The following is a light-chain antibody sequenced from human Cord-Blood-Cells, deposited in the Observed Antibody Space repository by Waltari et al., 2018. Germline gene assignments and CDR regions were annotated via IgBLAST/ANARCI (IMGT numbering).Light chain of an antibody. V-gene: IGLV3-1*01. CDR3: QAWDSSTVV. CDR2: QDR. CDR1: KLGDTY. J-gene: IGLJ2*01. Sequence: SYELTQPPSVSVSPGQTASITCSGAKLGDTYACWYQPKPGQAPVLVNYQDRRRPSGIPERLSGSNAGNTATLTISGTQAMDEADYYCQAWDSSTVVFGGGTKLTVL.